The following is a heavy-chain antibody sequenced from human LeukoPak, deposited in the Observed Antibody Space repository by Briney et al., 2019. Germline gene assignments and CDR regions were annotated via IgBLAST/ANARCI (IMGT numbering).Heavy chain of an antibody. CDR3: AKSPYIGSHIYLDA. J-gene: IGHJ4*02. V-gene: IGHV3-23*01. CDR1: GFTFNSYA. CDR2: VTGGGDTT. D-gene: IGHD3-16*01. Sequence: PGGSLRLSCAASGFTFNSYAMSWVRQAPGKGLEWVSTVTGGGDTTYYADSVRGRFTISRDNSKNTLYLQMNSLRAEDAAVYYCAKSPYIGSHIYLDARGQGTLVTVSS.